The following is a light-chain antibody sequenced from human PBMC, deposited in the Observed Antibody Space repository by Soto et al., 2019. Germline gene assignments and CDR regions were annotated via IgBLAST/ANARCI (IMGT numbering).Light chain of an antibody. CDR1: SSDVGSYKL. V-gene: IGLV2-23*02. CDR2: EVS. Sequence: QSALTQPASVSGSPGQSITISCTGTSSDVGSYKLVSWYQQHPGKAPKLTISEVSKRPSGISDRFSGSKSGSTASLTISGLQAEDEADYYCCSYAGTSTHTVFGGGTQLTVL. CDR3: CSYAGTSTHTV. J-gene: IGLJ7*01.